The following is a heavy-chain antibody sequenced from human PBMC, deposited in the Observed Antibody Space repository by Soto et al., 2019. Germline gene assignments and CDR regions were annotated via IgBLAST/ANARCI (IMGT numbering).Heavy chain of an antibody. D-gene: IGHD3-16*02. J-gene: IGHJ4*02. Sequence: QVQLVESGGGVVQPGRSLRLSCAASGFTFSSYAMHWVRQAPGKGLEWVAVISSDGSNKYYADSVKGRFTISRDNSKNALYLQMNSLRAEDTAVYYCARGTGVINTLDYWGQGTLVTVSS. V-gene: IGHV3-30-3*01. CDR3: ARGTGVINTLDY. CDR1: GFTFSSYA. CDR2: ISSDGSNK.